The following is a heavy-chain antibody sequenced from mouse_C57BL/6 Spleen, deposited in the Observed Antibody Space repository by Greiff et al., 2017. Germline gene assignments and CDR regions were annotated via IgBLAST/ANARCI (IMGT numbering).Heavy chain of an antibody. CDR3: ARPYYGSSPWFAY. CDR1: GYTFTSYW. D-gene: IGHD1-1*01. CDR2: IDPSDSYT. J-gene: IGHJ3*01. V-gene: IGHV1-59*01. Sequence: VKLQQPGAELVRPGTSVKLSCKASGYTFTSYWMHWVKQRPGQGLEWIGVIDPSDSYTNYNQKFKGKATLTVDTSSSTAYMQLSSLTSEDSAVYYCARPYYGSSPWFAYWGQGTLVTVSA.